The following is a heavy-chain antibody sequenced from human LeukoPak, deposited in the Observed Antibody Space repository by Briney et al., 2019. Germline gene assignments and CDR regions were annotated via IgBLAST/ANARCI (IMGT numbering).Heavy chain of an antibody. D-gene: IGHD1-1*01. J-gene: IGHJ4*02. CDR3: ARVQLERSGEPFDY. Sequence: ASVKVSCKSSGGTFGNYVITWVRQRPGQGLEWMGWISSYNGNTKYAEKLQGRVTMTTDTSTSTAYMELRSLRSDDTAVYYCARVQLERSGEPFDYWGQGTLVTVSS. CDR2: ISSYNGNT. CDR1: GGTFGNYV. V-gene: IGHV1-18*01.